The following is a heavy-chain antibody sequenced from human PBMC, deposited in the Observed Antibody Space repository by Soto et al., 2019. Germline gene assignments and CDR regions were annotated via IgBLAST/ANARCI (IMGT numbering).Heavy chain of an antibody. CDR1: GYTFTGQY. V-gene: IGHV1-2*02. J-gene: IGHJ3*01. CDR3: ASVLSTSTFGGSFDL. Sequence: QVQLVQSGAEVRKPGASGKVSCKASGYTFTGQYLHRARQAPGEGLQWVGWINPSSGGTRYSQYFQGRVTMTRDTSISIAYMGMSSLTSDDTAIYYCASVLSTSTFGGSFDLWGQGTLVTVSS. CDR2: INPSSGGT. D-gene: IGHD3-16*01.